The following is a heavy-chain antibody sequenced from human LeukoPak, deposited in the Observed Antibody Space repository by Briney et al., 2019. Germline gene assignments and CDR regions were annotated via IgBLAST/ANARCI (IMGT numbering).Heavy chain of an antibody. CDR3: ARGFGSYYDTGAYPRGSYFDC. V-gene: IGHV4-34*01. CDR1: GGSFSGYY. D-gene: IGHD3-22*01. Sequence: SETLSLTCAVYGGSFSGYYWSRIRQPPGKGLEWIGEINHSGSTNYNPSLKSRVTISVDTSKNQFSLKLSSVPAADTAVYYCARGFGSYYDTGAYPRGSYFDCWGQGTLVTVSS. CDR2: INHSGST. J-gene: IGHJ4*02.